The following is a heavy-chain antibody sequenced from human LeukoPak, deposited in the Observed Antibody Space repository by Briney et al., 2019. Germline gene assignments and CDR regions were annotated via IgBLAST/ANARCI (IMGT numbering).Heavy chain of an antibody. D-gene: IGHD3-10*01. CDR2: IYYSGST. CDR1: GGSISSYY. CDR3: ARHRGDYYGSGSYVSYAFDI. Sequence: PSETLSLTCTVSGGSISSYYWSWIRQPPGKGLEWIGYIYYSGSTNYNPSLKSRVTISVDTSKNQFSLKLSSVTAADTAVYYCARHRGDYYGSGSYVSYAFDIWGQGTMVTVSS. V-gene: IGHV4-59*08. J-gene: IGHJ3*02.